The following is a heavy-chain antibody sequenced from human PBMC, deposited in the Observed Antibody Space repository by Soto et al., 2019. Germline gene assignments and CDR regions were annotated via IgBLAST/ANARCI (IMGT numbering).Heavy chain of an antibody. J-gene: IGHJ4*02. D-gene: IGHD3-10*01. Sequence: LRLSCAASGFTFSSYAMSWVRQAPGKGLEWVSGISDSGGSTYYADSVKGRFTISRDNSKNTLYLQMNSLRAEDTAVYYCAKGTYYYGSAPYYFDYWGQGTLVTVPQ. CDR1: GFTFSSYA. V-gene: IGHV3-23*01. CDR2: ISDSGGST. CDR3: AKGTYYYGSAPYYFDY.